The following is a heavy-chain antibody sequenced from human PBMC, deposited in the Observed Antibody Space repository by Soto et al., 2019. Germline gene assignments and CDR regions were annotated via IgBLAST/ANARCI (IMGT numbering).Heavy chain of an antibody. Sequence: QAHLVQSGPEVKKPGASVKVSCKGSGYIFTSYGIAWVRQAPGQGLEWMGWISAHNGNTEYAQKFQGRVTVTRDTSTSTAYLELRRLRSDDTALYYCARGRYGDYWGQGDLVTVSS. V-gene: IGHV1-18*01. CDR1: GYIFTSYG. J-gene: IGHJ4*02. CDR2: ISAHNGNT. D-gene: IGHD4-17*01. CDR3: ARGRYGDY.